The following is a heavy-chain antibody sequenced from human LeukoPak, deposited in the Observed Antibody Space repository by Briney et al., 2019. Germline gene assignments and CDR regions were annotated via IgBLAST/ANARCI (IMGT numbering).Heavy chain of an antibody. V-gene: IGHV4-39*02. CDR1: GGSISRGSYH. CDR2: IYYTGGT. D-gene: IGHD5-18*01. CDR3: ATKTAPPRRVDSSDI. Sequence: PSETLSLTCTASGGSISRGSYHWAWIRQPPGKGLEWIGNIYYTGGTYYNPSLKSRDTISIDTSKNHFSLKLSSVTAADTAVYYCATKTAPPRRVDSSDIWGQGTMVTVSS. J-gene: IGHJ3*02.